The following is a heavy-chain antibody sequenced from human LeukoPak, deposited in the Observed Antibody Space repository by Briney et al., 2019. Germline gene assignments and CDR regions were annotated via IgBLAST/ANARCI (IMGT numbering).Heavy chain of an antibody. Sequence: ASVRVSCKASGYTFTGYYMYWVRQAPGQGLEWMGWINPNSGGTNYAQKFQGRVTMTRDTSISTAYMELSRLRSDDTAVYYCARSGTRSYYDILTGYYLYNWFDPWGQGTLVTVSS. V-gene: IGHV1-2*02. CDR3: ARSGTRSYYDILTGYYLYNWFDP. J-gene: IGHJ5*02. CDR1: GYTFTGYY. CDR2: INPNSGGT. D-gene: IGHD3-9*01.